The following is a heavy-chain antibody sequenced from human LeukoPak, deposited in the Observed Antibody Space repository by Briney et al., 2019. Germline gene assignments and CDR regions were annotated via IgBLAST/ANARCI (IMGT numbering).Heavy chain of an antibody. V-gene: IGHV3-30*01. Sequence: PGRSLRLSCAASGFTFSHYSMHWVRQAPGKGLEWVAVISYDGTNTYYAESVKGRFTISRDNSKNTLFLQLNSLRPDDTAIYYCARVRGYSTSQTRFDYWGPGTLVTVSS. CDR3: ARVRGYSTSQTRFDY. D-gene: IGHD6-13*01. CDR1: GFTFSHYS. J-gene: IGHJ4*02. CDR2: ISYDGTNT.